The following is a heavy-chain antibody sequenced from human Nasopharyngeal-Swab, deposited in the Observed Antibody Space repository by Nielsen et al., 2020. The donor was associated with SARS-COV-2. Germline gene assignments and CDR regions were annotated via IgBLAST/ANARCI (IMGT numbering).Heavy chain of an antibody. CDR1: GGSISSYY. V-gene: IGHV4-59*01. CDR2: IYYSGST. D-gene: IGHD3-22*01. J-gene: IGHJ6*03. CDR3: ARTQRYYDSSGYYYYYMDV. Sequence: SETLSLTCTVSGGSISSYYWSWIRQPPGKGLEWIGYIYYSGSTNYNPSLKSRVTISADTSKNQFSLKLSSVTAADTAVYYCARTQRYYDSSGYYYYYMDVWGKGTTVTVSS.